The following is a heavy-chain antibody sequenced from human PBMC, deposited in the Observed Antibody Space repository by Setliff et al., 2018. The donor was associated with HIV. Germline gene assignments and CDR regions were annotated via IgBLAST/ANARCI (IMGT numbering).Heavy chain of an antibody. V-gene: IGHV4-31*03. CDR2: IYYSGST. Sequence: SETLSLTCTVSGGSISSGNYYWSWIRQHPGKGLEWIGYIYYSGSTYYNPSLQSRLTMSADTSKNQLYLKINSVTAADTAVYFCARDLHANYHVVDIWGPGTMVTVSS. D-gene: IGHD2-15*01. CDR1: GGSISSGNYY. J-gene: IGHJ3*02. CDR3: ARDLHANYHVVDI.